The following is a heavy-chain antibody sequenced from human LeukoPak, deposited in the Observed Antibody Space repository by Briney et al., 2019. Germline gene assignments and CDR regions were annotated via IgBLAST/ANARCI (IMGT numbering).Heavy chain of an antibody. CDR1: GFTFSSYG. Sequence: GGSLRLSCAASGFTFSSYGMHWVRQAPGKGLDWVAVISYDGSNKYYADSVKGRFTISRDNSKNTLFLQMNSLRAEDTAVYYCAKYSSSWYTSRDAFDIWGQGTMATVSS. CDR2: ISYDGSNK. J-gene: IGHJ3*02. V-gene: IGHV3-30*18. D-gene: IGHD6-13*01. CDR3: AKYSSSWYTSRDAFDI.